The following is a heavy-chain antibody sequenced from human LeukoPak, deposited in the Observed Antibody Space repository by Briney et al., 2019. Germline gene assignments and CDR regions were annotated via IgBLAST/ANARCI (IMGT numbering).Heavy chain of an antibody. CDR2: INLDGSET. Sequence: GGSLRLSCAASGFTFSTYWVHWVRQAPGKGLVWVSRINLDGSETDYADSVKGRFTISRDNAKNTLYLQMNSLRAEDTAVYFCARDLRSNRDYWGQGTLGTLSS. V-gene: IGHV3-74*01. CDR3: ARDLRSNRDY. J-gene: IGHJ4*02. D-gene: IGHD1-14*01. CDR1: GFTFSTYW.